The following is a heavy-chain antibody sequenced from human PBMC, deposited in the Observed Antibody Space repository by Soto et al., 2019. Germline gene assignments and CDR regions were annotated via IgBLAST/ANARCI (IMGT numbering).Heavy chain of an antibody. V-gene: IGHV5-51*01. CDR2: IYPGDSDT. J-gene: IGHJ4*02. CDR1: GYSFTSYW. CDR3: ARQGFDGSGSRYFDY. Sequence: GESLKISCKGSGYSFTSYWIGWVRQMPGKGLEWMGIIYPGDSDTRYSPSFQGQVTISADKSISTAYLQWSSLKASDTAMYYCARQGFDGSGSRYFDYWGQGTLVTVSS. D-gene: IGHD3-10*01.